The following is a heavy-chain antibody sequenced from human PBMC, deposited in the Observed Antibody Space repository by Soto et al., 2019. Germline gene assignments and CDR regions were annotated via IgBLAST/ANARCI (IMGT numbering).Heavy chain of an antibody. V-gene: IGHV3-23*01. J-gene: IGHJ3*01. CDR3: GKDHNVDYCGAFDF. CDR1: GFTFSSYA. D-gene: IGHD4-17*01. CDR2: ITGNGDYA. Sequence: EVQMLESGGGLVQPGGSLRLSCAASGFTFSSYALTWVRQVPGKGLEWVSSITGNGDYARYIDSVKGRFTITRDNAKNTLFLQLTSLRADDTDISYSGKDHNVDYCGAFDFWGQGTMVTVSS.